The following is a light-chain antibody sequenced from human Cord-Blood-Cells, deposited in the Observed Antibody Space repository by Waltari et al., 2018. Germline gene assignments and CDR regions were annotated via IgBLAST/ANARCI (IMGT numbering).Light chain of an antibody. CDR3: CSYAGSHYV. J-gene: IGLJ1*01. V-gene: IGLV2-11*01. CDR1: SSDVGGYNY. CDR2: DVS. Sequence: QSALTQPRSVSGSPGQSVTISCTGTSSDVGGYNYVSCYQQHPGKAPKLMIYDVSKRPSGVPDRFSGSKSGNTASLTISGLQAEDEADYYCCSYAGSHYVFGTGTKVTVL.